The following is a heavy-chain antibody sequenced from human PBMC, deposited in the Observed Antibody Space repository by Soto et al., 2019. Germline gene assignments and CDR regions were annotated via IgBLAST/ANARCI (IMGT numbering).Heavy chain of an antibody. CDR2: ISAYNGNT. Sequence: ASVKVSCKASGYTLTSYVISWVRHAPGQGLEWMGWISAYNGNTNYAQKLQGRVTMTTDTSTSTAYMELRSLRSDDTAVYYCARDMVAATFDWFDPWGQGTLVTVSS. V-gene: IGHV1-18*01. J-gene: IGHJ5*02. CDR1: GYTLTSYV. CDR3: ARDMVAATFDWFDP. D-gene: IGHD2-15*01.